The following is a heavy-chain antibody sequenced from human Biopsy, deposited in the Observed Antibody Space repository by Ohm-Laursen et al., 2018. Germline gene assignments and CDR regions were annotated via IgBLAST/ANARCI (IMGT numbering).Heavy chain of an antibody. D-gene: IGHD3-10*01. J-gene: IGHJ3*02. Sequence: ASVKVSCKASGYWFSRYAISWVRQAPGQGLEWMGWISGYNGNPNYAQKFQGRVAMTTDTSTSTPYMELRSLRSDDTAVYYCARGSYYGSGSYDNRADAFDTWGQGTRVTVSS. V-gene: IGHV1-18*04. CDR2: ISGYNGNP. CDR1: GYWFSRYA. CDR3: ARGSYYGSGSYDNRADAFDT.